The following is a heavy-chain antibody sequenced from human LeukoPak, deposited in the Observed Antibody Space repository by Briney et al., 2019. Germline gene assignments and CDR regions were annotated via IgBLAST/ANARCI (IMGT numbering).Heavy chain of an antibody. V-gene: IGHV1-46*01. J-gene: IGHJ3*02. D-gene: IGHD3-10*01. CDR2: INPSGGST. CDR1: GYTFTGYY. Sequence: GASVKVSCKASGYTFTGYYMHWVRQAPGQGLEWMGIINPSGGSTGYAQKFQGRVTMTRDTSTSTVYMELSSLRSEDTAVYYCARATMVRGADDAFDIWGQGTMVTVSS. CDR3: ARATMVRGADDAFDI.